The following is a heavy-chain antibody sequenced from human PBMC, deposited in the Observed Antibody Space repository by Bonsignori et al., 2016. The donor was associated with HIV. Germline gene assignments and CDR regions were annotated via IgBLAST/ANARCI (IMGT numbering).Heavy chain of an antibody. V-gene: IGHV3-7*01. Sequence: WIRQPPGKGLEWVANINQEGNERHYVDSVRGRFTISRDNAKNTLYLQMNSLRAEDAGVYYCASLLVVFRTDFDCWGQGTLVTVSS. CDR2: INQEGNER. D-gene: IGHD2-15*01. CDR3: ASLLVVFRTDFDC. J-gene: IGHJ4*02.